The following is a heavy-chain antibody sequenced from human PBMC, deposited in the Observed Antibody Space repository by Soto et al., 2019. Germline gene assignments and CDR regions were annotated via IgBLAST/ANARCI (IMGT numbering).Heavy chain of an antibody. V-gene: IGHV3-33*01. CDR1: GFTFSSYG. CDR3: VRDGGYYGAGSYCDP. J-gene: IGHJ5*02. Sequence: QVQLVESGGGVVQPGRSLRLCCAASGFTFSSYGMHWVRQAPGEGLEWVAVIWYDGSNKYYADSVKGRFTISRDNSKNTLCLEMNSLRAEDTAVYYCVRDGGYYGAGSYCDPWGQGSLVTVSS. CDR2: IWYDGSNK. D-gene: IGHD3-10*01.